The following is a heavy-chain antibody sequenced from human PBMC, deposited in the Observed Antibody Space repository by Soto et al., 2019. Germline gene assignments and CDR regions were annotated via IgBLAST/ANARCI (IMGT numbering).Heavy chain of an antibody. CDR1: GFTFSSYS. D-gene: IGHD2-2*01. CDR3: VKDGGYCSSSSCYAPRNHYFDS. Sequence: GGSMRLTCASYGFTFSSYSMNWVRHAPGKGLEWVSSISSSSSYIYYADSVRGRFTISRDNSKNSLFLQMNSLAAADTAVYYCVKDGGYCSSSSCYAPRNHYFDSWGQGNLVTVSS. V-gene: IGHV3-21*04. CDR2: ISSSSSYI. J-gene: IGHJ4*02.